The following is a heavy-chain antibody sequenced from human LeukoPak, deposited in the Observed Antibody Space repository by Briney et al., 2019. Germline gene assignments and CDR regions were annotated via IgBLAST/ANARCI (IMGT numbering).Heavy chain of an antibody. CDR3: ARCPPDYDFWSGYYTD. CDR1: GYSSTSYW. V-gene: IGHV5-51*01. D-gene: IGHD3-3*01. CDR2: IYPGDSDT. Sequence: PGGSLRLSCKGSGYSSTSYWIGWVRQMPGKGLEWMGIIYPGDSDTRYSPSFQGQVTISADKSISTAYLQWSSLKASDTAMYYCARCPPDYDFWSGYYTDWGQGTLVTVSS. J-gene: IGHJ4*02.